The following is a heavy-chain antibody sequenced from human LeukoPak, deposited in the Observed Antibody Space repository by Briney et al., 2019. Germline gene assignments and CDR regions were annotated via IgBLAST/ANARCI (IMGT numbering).Heavy chain of an antibody. CDR3: ARSRASAFDV. Sequence: SQTLSLTCAISGGSVSTSGVAWNWVRQSPSRGLEWLGRTYYTSKWNTDFAVSVKSRIVVNPDTSKNQFSLQLNSVTSEETAVYFCARSRASAFDVWGQGTIVTVSS. CDR2: TYYTSKWNT. CDR1: GGSVSTSGVA. V-gene: IGHV6-1*01. D-gene: IGHD3-10*01. J-gene: IGHJ3*01.